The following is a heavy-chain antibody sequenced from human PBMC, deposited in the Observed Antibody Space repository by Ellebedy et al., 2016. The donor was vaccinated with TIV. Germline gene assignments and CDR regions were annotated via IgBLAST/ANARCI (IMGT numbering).Heavy chain of an antibody. CDR2: ISGSGGNT. CDR3: ARIEGSGNNYYFDY. V-gene: IGHV3-23*01. Sequence: GGSLRLXXVASGFTFGHYAMRWVRKAPGKGLEWVSAISGSGGNTYYADSVRGRFTISRDNSKHTLYLQMNSLRADDTAVYYCARIEGSGNNYYFDYWGLGTLVTVSS. CDR1: GFTFGHYA. J-gene: IGHJ4*02. D-gene: IGHD3-10*01.